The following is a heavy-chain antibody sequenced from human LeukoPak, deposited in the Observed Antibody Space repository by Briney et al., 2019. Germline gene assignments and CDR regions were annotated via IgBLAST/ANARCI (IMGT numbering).Heavy chain of an antibody. D-gene: IGHD3-22*01. V-gene: IGHV1-3*01. CDR1: GYIFTDYA. Sequence: ASVKVSCKASGYIFTDYAIHWLRQAPGQRPEWMGWMNAGNGNTKYSQKFQGRITLIRDTSAATAYMELSSLRHDDLAVYYCARGIGAYYEPYNWFDPWGQGTLVTVSS. CDR2: MNAGNGNT. CDR3: ARGIGAYYEPYNWFDP. J-gene: IGHJ5*02.